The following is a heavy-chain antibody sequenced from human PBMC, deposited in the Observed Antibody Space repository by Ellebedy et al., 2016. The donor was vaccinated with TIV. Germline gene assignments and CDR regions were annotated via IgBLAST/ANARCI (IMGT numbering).Heavy chain of an antibody. Sequence: AASVKVSCKTSGYTFASYGISFVRQSAGQGLEWMGWISAYNGNTNYAQMLQGRVTMTTDTFTSTAYRELRRLRSADTAVYYCARYCNSTTCSNWFATWGQGTRVTVSS. CDR3: ARYCNSTTCSNWFAT. J-gene: IGHJ5*02. CDR1: GYTFASYG. V-gene: IGHV1-18*04. D-gene: IGHD2-2*01. CDR2: ISAYNGNT.